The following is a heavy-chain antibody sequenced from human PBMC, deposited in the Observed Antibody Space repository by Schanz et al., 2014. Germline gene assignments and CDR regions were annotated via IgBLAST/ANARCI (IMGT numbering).Heavy chain of an antibody. CDR3: ARDPSFSMGRGVIIDSYYYGMDV. V-gene: IGHV4-59*01. CDR2: IYSSGST. Sequence: QVHLQESGPGLVKPSETLSLTCTVSGGSISNNYWGWIRQPPGKGLEWIGNIYSSGSTNYNPSLKSRVTISGDTSKNQFSLRLSSVTAADTAVFYCARDPSFSMGRGVIIDSYYYGMDVWGQGTTVTVSS. J-gene: IGHJ6*02. CDR1: GGSISNNY. D-gene: IGHD3-10*01.